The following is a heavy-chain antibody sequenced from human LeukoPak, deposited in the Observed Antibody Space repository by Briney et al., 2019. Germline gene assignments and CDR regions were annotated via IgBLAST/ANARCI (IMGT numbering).Heavy chain of an antibody. CDR1: GSTLSDYY. D-gene: IGHD3-10*01. J-gene: IGHJ5*02. Sequence: MAGGSLRLSCAASGSTLSDYYMSWIRQTPGKGLEWVSYISSSGRTIYYADSVKGRFTISRDNAKNSLYLQMNSLRAEDTAVYYCARDLLFVGSGPFDPWGQGTLVTVSS. CDR2: ISSSGRTI. V-gene: IGHV3-11*01. CDR3: ARDLLFVGSGPFDP.